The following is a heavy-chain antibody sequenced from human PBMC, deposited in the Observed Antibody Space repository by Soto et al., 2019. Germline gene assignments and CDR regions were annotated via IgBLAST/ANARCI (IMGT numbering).Heavy chain of an antibody. CDR2: IYYSGNT. CDR1: GGSISSSSYY. V-gene: IGHV4-39*01. Sequence: SETLSLTCTVSGGSISSSSYYWGWIRQPPGKGLEWIGSIYYSGNTYQNPSLKSRVTISVDTSKNQFSLRLSSVTASDTAVYYCARHSRFNMIPGNYWGQATMATV. J-gene: IGHJ4*02. D-gene: IGHD3-22*01. CDR3: ARHSRFNMIPGNY.